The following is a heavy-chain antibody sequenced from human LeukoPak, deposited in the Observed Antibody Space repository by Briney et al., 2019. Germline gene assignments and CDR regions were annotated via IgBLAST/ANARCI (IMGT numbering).Heavy chain of an antibody. CDR1: GFTFSSYG. D-gene: IGHD2-2*01. V-gene: IGHV3-48*04. J-gene: IGHJ6*03. CDR2: ISSSSSTI. Sequence: GGSLRLSCAASGFTFSSYGMNWVRQAPGKGLEWVSYISSSSSTIYYADSVKGRFTISRDNAKNSLYLQMNSLRAEDTAVYYCARAQQVVVPAAIPDYYYYYYMDVWGKGTTVTVSS. CDR3: ARAQQVVVPAAIPDYYYYYYMDV.